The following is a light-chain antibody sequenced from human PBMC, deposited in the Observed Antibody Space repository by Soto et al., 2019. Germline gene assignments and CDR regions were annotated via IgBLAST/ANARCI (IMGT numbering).Light chain of an antibody. CDR2: DAS. Sequence: DIHMTQSPSTLSASVGDRVTITCRASQSINGWLAWYQQKPGKAPKLLIFDASTLESGVPSRFSGSGSGTEFTLTISSLQPDDFATYYCQQYNTYSLVTFGQGTRLEIK. CDR1: QSINGW. J-gene: IGKJ5*01. V-gene: IGKV1-5*01. CDR3: QQYNTYSLVT.